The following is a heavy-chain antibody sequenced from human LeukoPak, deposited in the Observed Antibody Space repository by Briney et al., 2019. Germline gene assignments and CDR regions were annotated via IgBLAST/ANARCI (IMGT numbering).Heavy chain of an antibody. CDR3: ARDAPRTKQNYYYMDV. V-gene: IGHV3-48*03. Sequence: GGSLRLSCAASGFTFSSYEMNWVRQAPGKGLEWVSYISSSGSTIYYADSVKGRFTISRDNAKNSLYLQMNSLRAEDTAVYYCARDAPRTKQNYYYMDVWGQGTLVTVSS. CDR1: GFTFSSYE. CDR2: ISSSGSTI. D-gene: IGHD6-13*01. J-gene: IGHJ6*03.